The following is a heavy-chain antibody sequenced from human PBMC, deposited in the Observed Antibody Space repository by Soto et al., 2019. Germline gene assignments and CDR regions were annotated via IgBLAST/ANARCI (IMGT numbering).Heavy chain of an antibody. CDR2: IYYSGSA. J-gene: IGHJ4*02. V-gene: IGHV4-39*01. D-gene: IGHD6-19*01. CDR3: ARVYSSGWSFYFDY. CDR1: GGSISSSDYY. Sequence: PSETLSLTCTVSGGSISSSDYYWGWIRQPPGKGLEWIGNIYYSGSASYNPSLKSRVTISVDTSRNQVSLKLSSVTAADTAVYYCARVYSSGWSFYFDYWGQGTLVTVSS.